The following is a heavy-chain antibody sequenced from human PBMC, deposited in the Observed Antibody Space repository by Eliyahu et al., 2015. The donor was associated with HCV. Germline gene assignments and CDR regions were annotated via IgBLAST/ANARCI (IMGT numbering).Heavy chain of an antibody. J-gene: IGHJ1*01. Sequence: EVQLVESGGGLVQPGRSLRLSCAASGFTFDDYGMHWVRQAPGKGLEWVSGISWNSDNIDYADSVKGRFTISRDNAKNSLYLQMNSLRAEDTALYYCAKAYSSSWYSFQHWGQGTLVTVSS. V-gene: IGHV3-9*01. CDR2: ISWNSDNI. CDR1: GFTFDDYG. CDR3: AKAYSSSWYSFQH. D-gene: IGHD6-13*01.